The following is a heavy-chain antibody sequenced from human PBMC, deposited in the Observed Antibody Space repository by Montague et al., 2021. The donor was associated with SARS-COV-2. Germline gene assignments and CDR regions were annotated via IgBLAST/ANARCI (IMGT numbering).Heavy chain of an antibody. CDR2: IKSKTDGGTT. J-gene: IGHJ4*02. CDR3: TTRGGY. CDR1: GGSYIGYY. Sequence: ESLSLICTVSGGSYIGYYWGRVRQAPGKGLEWVGRIKSKTDGGTTDYAAPVKGRFTISRDDSKNTLYLQMNSLKTEDTAVYYCTTRGGYWGQGTLVTVSS. V-gene: IGHV3-15*01.